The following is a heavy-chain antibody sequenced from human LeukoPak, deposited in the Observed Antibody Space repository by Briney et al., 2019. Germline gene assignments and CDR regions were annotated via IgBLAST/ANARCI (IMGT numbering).Heavy chain of an antibody. V-gene: IGHV3-23*01. CDR3: AKAPDCGGDCYVDY. CDR1: GFTFSSYD. Sequence: GGSLRLFCGASGFTFSSYDMSWVRHAPGKGLEWVSAISDSGGSTYYADSVKGRLAISRDNSKNTLYLQMNSLRAEDTAVYYCAKAPDCGGDCYVDYWGQGNLVTVSS. J-gene: IGHJ4*02. CDR2: ISDSGGST. D-gene: IGHD2-21*02.